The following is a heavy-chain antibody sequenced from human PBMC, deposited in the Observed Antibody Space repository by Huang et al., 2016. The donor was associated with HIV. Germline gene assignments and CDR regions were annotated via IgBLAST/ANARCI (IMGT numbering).Heavy chain of an antibody. D-gene: IGHD3-9*01. V-gene: IGHV4-61*09. Sequence: QVQLQESGPGLVKPSQTLSLTCSVSGGSMSSGNYYWSWIRQPAGKGLGWIGNIYTSGTTIYNSSLKSRVTISVATSKNQFSLKLSSVPAADTAGYYCARLTGYSTFDIWGHGTVVTVSS. CDR2: IYTSGTT. CDR3: ARLTGYSTFDI. CDR1: GGSMSSGNYY. J-gene: IGHJ3*02.